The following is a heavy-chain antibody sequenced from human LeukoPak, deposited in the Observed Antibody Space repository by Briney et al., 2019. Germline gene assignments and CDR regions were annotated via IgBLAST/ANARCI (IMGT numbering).Heavy chain of an antibody. J-gene: IGHJ3*02. CDR3: AKVAREFMGAFDI. CDR2: IRYDGSNK. CDR1: GFTFSSYG. V-gene: IGHV3-30*02. Sequence: GGSLRLSCAASGFTFSSYGMHWVRQAPGKGLEWVAFIRYDGSNKYYADSVKGRFTISRDSSKNTLYLQMNSLRAEDTAVYYCAKVAREFMGAFDIWGQGTMVTVSS. D-gene: IGHD3-10*01.